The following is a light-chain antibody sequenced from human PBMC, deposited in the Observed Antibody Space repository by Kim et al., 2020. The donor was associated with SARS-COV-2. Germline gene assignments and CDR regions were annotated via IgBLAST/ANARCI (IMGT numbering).Light chain of an antibody. J-gene: IGKJ4*01. CDR2: AAS. CDR1: QSISTN. Sequence: ASVGERVTITCRASQSISTNLNWYQQKSGQAPKLLIYAASSLQGGVPSRFSGSGSGTDFTLTISSLQPEDSATYYCQQSNSTPLTFGGGTKVDIK. CDR3: QQSNSTPLT. V-gene: IGKV1-39*01.